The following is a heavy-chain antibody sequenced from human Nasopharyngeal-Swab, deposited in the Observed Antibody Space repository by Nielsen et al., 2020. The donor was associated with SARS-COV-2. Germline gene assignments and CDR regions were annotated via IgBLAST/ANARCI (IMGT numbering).Heavy chain of an antibody. CDR3: ASRTGYCSGGSCYSDAFDI. CDR2: ISYDGSNK. J-gene: IGHJ3*02. D-gene: IGHD2-15*01. Sequence: WIRQPPGKGLEWVAVISYDGSNKYYADSVKGRFTISRDNSKNTLYLQMNSLRAEDTAVYYCASRTGYCSGGSCYSDAFDIWGQGTMATVSS. V-gene: IGHV3-30-3*01.